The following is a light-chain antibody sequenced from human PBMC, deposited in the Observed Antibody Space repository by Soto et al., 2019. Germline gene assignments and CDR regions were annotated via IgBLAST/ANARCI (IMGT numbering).Light chain of an antibody. J-gene: IGKJ4*01. CDR3: HQVYCFPLS. CDR1: PGTKSG. CDR2: AAS. Sequence: DIQMPQSPSSVSASVGDRVTIPCRASPGTKSGLAWYQHKPGKAPKVLIFAASSVQSGVPSTCSGSGSGTEFSLTTDNPQAEHCATGYSHQVYCFPLSCRGGTEVDIK. V-gene: IGKV1-12*01.